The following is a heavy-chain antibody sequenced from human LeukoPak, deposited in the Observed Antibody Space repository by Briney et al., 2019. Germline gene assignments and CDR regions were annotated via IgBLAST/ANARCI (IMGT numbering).Heavy chain of an antibody. CDR3: AKQCSSSWYLTSYYFDY. D-gene: IGHD6-13*01. J-gene: IGHJ4*02. CDR2: ISSRSSTI. CDR1: GFTFSSYS. V-gene: IGHV3-48*01. Sequence: GGSLRLSCAASGFTFSSYSMNWVRQAPGKGLEWVSYISSRSSTIYYADSVKGRFTISRDNSKNTLYLQMNSLRAEDTAVYYCAKQCSSSWYLTSYYFDYWGQGTLVTVSS.